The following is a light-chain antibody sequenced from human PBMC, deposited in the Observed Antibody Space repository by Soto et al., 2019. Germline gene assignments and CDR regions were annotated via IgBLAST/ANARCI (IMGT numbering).Light chain of an antibody. CDR2: SAS. CDR1: QSVNID. V-gene: IGKV3D-15*01. J-gene: IGKJ3*01. Sequence: EIVLTQSPATLSVSPGERATLSCRASQSVNIDLVWYQQKPGQAPKLLMFSASARDTGIPARFIGGGSETEFTLTISSLQPEDSAVYYCQQYNTWPFTFGPGT. CDR3: QQYNTWPFT.